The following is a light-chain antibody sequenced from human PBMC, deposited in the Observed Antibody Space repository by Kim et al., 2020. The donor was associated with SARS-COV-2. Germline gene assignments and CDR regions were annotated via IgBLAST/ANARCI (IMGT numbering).Light chain of an antibody. CDR2: GKN. Sequence: VALGQSVRITCQGDSLRSYYATWYQQKPGQAPIVVMYGKNNRPSGIPDRFSGSSSGNTASLTITGTQAGDEADYYCNSRDSNDNVLFGGGTKLTVL. V-gene: IGLV3-19*01. J-gene: IGLJ2*01. CDR3: NSRDSNDNVL. CDR1: SLRSYY.